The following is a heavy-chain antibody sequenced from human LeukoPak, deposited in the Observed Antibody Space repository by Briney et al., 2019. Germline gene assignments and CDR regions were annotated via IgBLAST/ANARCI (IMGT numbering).Heavy chain of an antibody. CDR2: VYFSGST. CDR3: ARDSHSVDTATPRGFDP. CDR1: GGSITNYY. J-gene: IGHJ5*02. V-gene: IGHV4-59*01. Sequence: ASETLSLTCTVSGGSITNYYWSWIRQPPGKGLEWIGYVYFSGSTNYNPSLKSRVTISVDTSKNQFSLKLRSVTAADTAVYYCARDSHSVDTATPRGFDPWGQGTLVTVSS. D-gene: IGHD2-15*01.